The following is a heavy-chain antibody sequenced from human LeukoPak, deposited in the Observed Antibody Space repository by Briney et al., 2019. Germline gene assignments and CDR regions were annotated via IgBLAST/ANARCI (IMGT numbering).Heavy chain of an antibody. CDR2: VSYGGST. J-gene: IGHJ5*02. D-gene: IGHD4-17*01. CDR3: ARGYGDYRP. V-gene: IGHV4-39*07. Sequence: KSSETLSLTCTVSGGSISSNSNYWAWIRQPPGRGLEWIGSVSYGGSTYYSPSLESRVTISVDKSKNQFSLNMTSVTAADTAVYYCARGYGDYRPWGQGTLVTVSA. CDR1: GGSISSNSNY.